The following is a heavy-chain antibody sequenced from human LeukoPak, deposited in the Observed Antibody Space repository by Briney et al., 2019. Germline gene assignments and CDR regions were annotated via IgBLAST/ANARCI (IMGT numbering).Heavy chain of an antibody. V-gene: IGHV3-15*01. D-gene: IGHD3-22*01. Sequence: GGSLRLSCAASGFTFSSYSMNWVRQAPGKGLEWVGRIKSKTDGGTTDYAAPVKGRFSISRDDSKNTLYLQMNSLRAEDTAVYYCAKDGAITMIVVVNTFDYWGQGTLVTVSS. CDR1: GFTFSSYS. CDR3: AKDGAITMIVVVNTFDY. J-gene: IGHJ4*02. CDR2: IKSKTDGGTT.